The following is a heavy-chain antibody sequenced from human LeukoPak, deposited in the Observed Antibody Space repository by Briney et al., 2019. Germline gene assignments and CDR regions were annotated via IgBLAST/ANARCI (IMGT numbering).Heavy chain of an antibody. V-gene: IGHV3-9*01. J-gene: IGHJ4*02. CDR2: RNSDSI. CDR1: GFTFDDYA. Sequence: GGSLRLSCAVSGFTFDDYAMHWVRQVPGKGLEWVSGRNSDSIGYADSVKGRFTTSRDNAKNSLYLQMNSLRAEDTAVYYCVRGGGYSYGPGDHWGQGTLVTVSS. D-gene: IGHD5-18*01. CDR3: VRGGGYSYGPGDH.